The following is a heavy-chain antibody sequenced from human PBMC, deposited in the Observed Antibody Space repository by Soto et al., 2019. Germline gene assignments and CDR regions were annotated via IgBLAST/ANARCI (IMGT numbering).Heavy chain of an antibody. CDR1: GFTFSSYA. D-gene: IGHD3-9*01. J-gene: IGHJ4*02. Sequence: PGGSLRLSCAASGFTFSSYAMSWVRQAPGKGLEWVSAISGSGGSTYYADSVKGRFTISRDNSKNTLYLQMNSLRAEDTAVYYCAKAGSYYDILTGYYTPSYNDYWGQGTLVTVYS. V-gene: IGHV3-23*01. CDR3: AKAGSYYDILTGYYTPSYNDY. CDR2: ISGSGGST.